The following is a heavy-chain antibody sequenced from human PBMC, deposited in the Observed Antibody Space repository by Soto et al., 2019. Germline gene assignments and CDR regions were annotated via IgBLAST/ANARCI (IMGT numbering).Heavy chain of an antibody. D-gene: IGHD2-15*01. Sequence: SETLSLTCTVSGGSISSSSYYWGWIRQPPGKGLEWIGSIYYSGNTYYNPSLKSRVTISVDTSKNQFSLKLSSVTAADTAVYYCASNTRDCSGGSCYLPGPGYWGQGTLVTVSS. J-gene: IGHJ4*02. V-gene: IGHV4-39*01. CDR2: IYYSGNT. CDR3: ASNTRDCSGGSCYLPGPGY. CDR1: GGSISSSSYY.